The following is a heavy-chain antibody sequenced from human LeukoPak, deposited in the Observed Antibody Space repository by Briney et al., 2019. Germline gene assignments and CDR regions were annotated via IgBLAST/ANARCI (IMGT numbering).Heavy chain of an antibody. CDR3: ARLGIEYDFWSGYSPNDY. CDR1: GYSFTSYW. D-gene: IGHD3-3*01. CDR2: IYPGDSDT. V-gene: IGHV5-51*01. Sequence: GESLKISCKGSGYSFTSYWIGWVRQMPGKGLEWMGIIYPGDSDTRYGPSFQGQVTISADKSISTAYLQWSSLKASDTAMYYCARLGIEYDFWSGYSPNDYWGQGTLVTVSS. J-gene: IGHJ4*02.